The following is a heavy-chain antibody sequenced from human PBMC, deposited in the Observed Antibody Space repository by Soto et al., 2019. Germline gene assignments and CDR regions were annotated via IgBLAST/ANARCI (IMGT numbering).Heavy chain of an antibody. CDR1: GFRFKSFV. J-gene: IGHJ4*02. V-gene: IGHV3-30*19. D-gene: IGHD3-16*01. CDR3: GRWGATGGFAL. Sequence: QVQLVESGGGVVQPGTSLRLSCAASGFRFKSFVMHWVRQAPGKGLEWVAFTSYDGNNKDYGDSVKGRFTVSRDNSQNNLHLQRDFLRTEDTALYYCGRWGATGGFALWGEGTVVSVSS. CDR2: TSYDGNNK.